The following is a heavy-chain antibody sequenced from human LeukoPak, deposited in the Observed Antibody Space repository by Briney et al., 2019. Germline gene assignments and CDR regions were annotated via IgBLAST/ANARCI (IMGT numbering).Heavy chain of an antibody. V-gene: IGHV4-39*01. D-gene: IGHD1-1*01. CDR2: IHYSGST. CDR3: VRAAGYFDL. Sequence: TSETLSLTCTVSGGSISSSSYYWGWIRQPPGQGLEWIGSIHYSGSTYYNPSLKRRVTISVDTSKNQFSLKLSSVTAADTAVYYCVRAAGYFDLWGRGTLVTVSS. CDR1: GGSISSSSYY. J-gene: IGHJ2*01.